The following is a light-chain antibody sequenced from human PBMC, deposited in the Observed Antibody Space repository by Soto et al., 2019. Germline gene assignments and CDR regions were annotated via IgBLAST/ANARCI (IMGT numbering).Light chain of an antibody. CDR1: SGSIANNY. CDR2: ENN. J-gene: IGLJ2*01. V-gene: IGLV6-57*04. Sequence: NFMLTQPHSVSESPGKTLSISCTRSSGSIANNYVQWYQQRPGSAPTTVIYENNQRLSGVPDRFSGSTDGSSNSASLTISGLQTEDEADYYCQVWDSGSDLAVFGGGTKLTVL. CDR3: QVWDSGSDLAV.